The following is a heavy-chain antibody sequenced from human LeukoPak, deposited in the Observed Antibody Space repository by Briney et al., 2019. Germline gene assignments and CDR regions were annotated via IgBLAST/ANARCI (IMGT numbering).Heavy chain of an antibody. V-gene: IGHV3-7*03. CDR1: GFTFRSYW. CDR2: IRQDGGET. D-gene: IGHD3-10*01. CDR3: AGAGGANYYYYGMDV. Sequence: GGSLRLSCAASGFTFRSYWMSWVRQAPGKGLEWVANIRQDGGETYYVDSVKGRFSISRDNAKNSLYLQMNSLRAEDTAVYYCAGAGGANYYYYGMDVWGQGTTVTVSS. J-gene: IGHJ6*02.